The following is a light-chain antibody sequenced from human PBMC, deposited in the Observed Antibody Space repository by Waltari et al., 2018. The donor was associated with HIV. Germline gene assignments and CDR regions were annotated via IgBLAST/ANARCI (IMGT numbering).Light chain of an antibody. CDR2: EVN. J-gene: IGLJ3*02. CDR3: SSYTSSGTWV. CDR1: SSDMGGHNF. Sequence: QAALTQTASVSVSAGQSITLSCTGTSSDMGGHNFVSWYQQHPGEAPKLMIYEVNNRPSGVSYRFSASKSDNTASLTISGRQSEDDADYYCSSYTSSGTWVYGGGTQLLVL. V-gene: IGLV2-14*03.